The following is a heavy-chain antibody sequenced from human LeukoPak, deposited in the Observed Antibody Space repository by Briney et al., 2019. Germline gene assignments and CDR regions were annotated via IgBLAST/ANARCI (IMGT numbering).Heavy chain of an antibody. CDR3: ARDPYDSXXHYGMDV. D-gene: IGHD3-22*01. V-gene: IGHV4-59*01. CDR2: IYHSGST. Sequence: SETLSLTCTVSGGSISSDYWSWIRQPPGKGLEWIGYIYHSGSTNYNPSLKSRVTISIDTSKSQFSLKLSSVTAADTAVYYCARDPYDSXXHYGMDV. J-gene: IGHJ6*01. CDR1: GGSISSDY.